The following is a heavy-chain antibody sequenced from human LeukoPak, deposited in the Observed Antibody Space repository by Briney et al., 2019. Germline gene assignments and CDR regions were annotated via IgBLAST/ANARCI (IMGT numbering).Heavy chain of an antibody. V-gene: IGHV4-4*02. CDR1: GGSISSSNW. J-gene: IGHJ3*02. Sequence: SETLSLTCAVSGGSISSSNWWSWVRQPPGKGLEWIGYIYYSGSTNYNPSLKSRVTISVDTSKNQFSLKLSSVTAADTAVYYCARGEMATIEDAFDIWGQGTMVTVSS. CDR2: IYYSGST. D-gene: IGHD5-24*01. CDR3: ARGEMATIEDAFDI.